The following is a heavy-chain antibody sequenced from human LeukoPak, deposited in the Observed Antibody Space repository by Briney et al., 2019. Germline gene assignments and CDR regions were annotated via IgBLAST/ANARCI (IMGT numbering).Heavy chain of an antibody. CDR2: MYSGGLT. CDR1: GFTISDNY. V-gene: IGHV3-53*01. CDR3: ARELGSTRSFDY. J-gene: IGHJ4*02. Sequence: GGSLRLSCTASGFTISDNYMGWVRQAPGKGLEWVSVMYSGGLTYYLDSVKGRFGTSRDNAKNTLFLQMNSLRVEDTAVYYCARELGSTRSFDYWGQGTLVTVSS. D-gene: IGHD1-26*01.